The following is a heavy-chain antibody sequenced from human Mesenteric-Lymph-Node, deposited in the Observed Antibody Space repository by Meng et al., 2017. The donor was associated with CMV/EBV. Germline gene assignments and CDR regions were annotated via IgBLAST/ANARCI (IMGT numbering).Heavy chain of an antibody. Sequence: ASVKVSCKASGYTFTGYFMHWLRQAPGQGPEWMAWMNPNSGATNYAQKFRGRVTMTRDTSISTAYMEVSSLRSDDTAVYYCARRRSGDYDHWGQGTLVTVSS. J-gene: IGHJ5*02. CDR3: ARRRSGDYDH. CDR1: GYTFTGYF. CDR2: MNPNSGAT. D-gene: IGHD4-17*01. V-gene: IGHV1-2*02.